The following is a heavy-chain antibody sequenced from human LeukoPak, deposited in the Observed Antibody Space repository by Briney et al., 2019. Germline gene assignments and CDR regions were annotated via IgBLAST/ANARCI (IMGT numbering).Heavy chain of an antibody. CDR3: VRSAFPRYYFDY. Sequence: ASVKVSCKASGYTFTSYYMHWVRQAPGQGLEWMGIINPSGGSTSYAQKFQGRVTMTRDTSTSTVYMELSSLRSEDTAVYYCVRSAFPRYYFDYWGQGTLVTVSS. CDR2: INPSGGST. CDR1: GYTFTSYY. J-gene: IGHJ4*02. V-gene: IGHV1-46*01.